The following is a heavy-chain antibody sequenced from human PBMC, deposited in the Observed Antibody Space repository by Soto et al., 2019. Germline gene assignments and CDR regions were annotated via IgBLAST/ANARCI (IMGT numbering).Heavy chain of an antibody. CDR1: GDSLSTYY. CDR2: IHDTGRT. D-gene: IGHD3-16*02. J-gene: IGHJ4*02. V-gene: IGHV4-4*07. Sequence: SETLSLTCTVSGDSLSTYYWSWIRQPAGERLEWIGRIHDTGRTNYNPSLKSRVTTSVDTSKNQFSLRVNSVTAADTAVYYCARESVSGTYRFDSWGQGTLVTV. CDR3: ARESVSGTYRFDS.